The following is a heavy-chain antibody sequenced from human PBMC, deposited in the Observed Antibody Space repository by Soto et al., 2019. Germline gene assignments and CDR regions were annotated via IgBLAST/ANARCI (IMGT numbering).Heavy chain of an antibody. V-gene: IGHV1-3*01. J-gene: IGHJ4*02. CDR1: GYTFTSYA. Sequence: ASVKVSCKASGYTFTSYAIHWVRQAPGQRLEWMGWINAGNGNTKYSQKFQGRVTITRDTSASTAYMELSSLKSEDTAVFYCARGDWWLFDYWGQGTQVTVSS. D-gene: IGHD2-8*02. CDR2: INAGNGNT. CDR3: ARGDWWLFDY.